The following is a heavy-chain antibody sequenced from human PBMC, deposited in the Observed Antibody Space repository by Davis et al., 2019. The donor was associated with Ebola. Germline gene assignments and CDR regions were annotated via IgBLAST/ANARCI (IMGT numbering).Heavy chain of an antibody. Sequence: GESLKISCTASGFTFGDYGMSWLRQAPGKGLEWVAFIRSNPYDGTTEYAASVKGRFTVSRDDSKTIAYLQMNSLKVEDTAVYYCCRHRFSVHDFWSGFYMDVWGKGTTVTVSS. D-gene: IGHD3-3*01. J-gene: IGHJ6*03. CDR2: IRSNPYDGTT. V-gene: IGHV3-49*03. CDR3: CRHRFSVHDFWSGFYMDV. CDR1: GFTFGDYG.